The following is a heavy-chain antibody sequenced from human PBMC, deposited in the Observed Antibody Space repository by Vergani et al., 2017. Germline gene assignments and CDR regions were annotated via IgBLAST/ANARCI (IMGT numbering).Heavy chain of an antibody. CDR3: ARGDYGILTGYRY. CDR2: INPSGGHT. Sequence: QVQVVQSGAEVKKSGASVKVSCKTSGYIFSNYYMHWVRQAPGQGLEWMGIINPSGGHTNYAQKFQGRLTMTRDTSTSTVYMELSSLRSEDTAIYYCARGDYGILTGYRYWGQGTLVTVSA. CDR1: GYIFSNYY. J-gene: IGHJ4*02. D-gene: IGHD3-9*01. V-gene: IGHV1-46*03.